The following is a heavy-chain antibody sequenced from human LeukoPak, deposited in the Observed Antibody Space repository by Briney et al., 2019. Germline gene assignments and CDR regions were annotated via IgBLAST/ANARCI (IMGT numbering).Heavy chain of an antibody. V-gene: IGHV3-43D*03. CDR1: GFTFDDYA. D-gene: IGHD3-10*01. J-gene: IGHJ4*02. Sequence: GGSLRLSCAASGFTFDDYAMHWVRQAPGKGLEWVSLISWDGGSTYYADSVKGRFTISRDNSKNSLYLQMNSLRAEDTALYYCAKGAYGSGKYYFDYWGQGTLVTVSS. CDR3: AKGAYGSGKYYFDY. CDR2: ISWDGGST.